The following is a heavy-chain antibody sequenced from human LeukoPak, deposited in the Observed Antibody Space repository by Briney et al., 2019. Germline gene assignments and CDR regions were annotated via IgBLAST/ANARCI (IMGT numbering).Heavy chain of an antibody. CDR1: GGSISSGSYY. CDR2: IYYIGST. V-gene: IGHV4-39*01. J-gene: IGHJ4*02. D-gene: IGHD1-7*01. Sequence: SETLSLTCTVSGGSISSGSYYWGWIRQPPGTGLEWIGTIYYIGSTYYNPSLKSRVTISVDTYKNQFSLKLSSVTAADTAVYYCAQFMYNWNCLYWGQGTLVTVSS. CDR3: AQFMYNWNCLY.